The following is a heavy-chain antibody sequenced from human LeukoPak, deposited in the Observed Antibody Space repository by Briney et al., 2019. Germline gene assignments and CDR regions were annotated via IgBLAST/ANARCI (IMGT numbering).Heavy chain of an antibody. Sequence: SVKVSCKASGGTFSSYAISWVRQAPGQGLEWMGGIIPIFGTANYAQKFQGRVTITADKSTSTAYMELSSLRSEDTAVYCCARDYGANIAFDIWGQGTMVTVSS. V-gene: IGHV1-69*06. J-gene: IGHJ3*02. CDR3: ARDYGANIAFDI. D-gene: IGHD2/OR15-2a*01. CDR2: IIPIFGTA. CDR1: GGTFSSYA.